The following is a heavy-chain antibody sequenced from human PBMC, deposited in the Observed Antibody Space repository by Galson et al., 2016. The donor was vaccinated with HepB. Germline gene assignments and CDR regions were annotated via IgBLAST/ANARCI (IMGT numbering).Heavy chain of an antibody. CDR1: GFTFSNYW. V-gene: IGHV3-74*01. CDR2: INTDGSYT. Sequence: SLRLSCAASGFTFSNYWMHWVRQAPGKGLVWVARINTDGSYTDYADSVKGRFTISRDSARNTLYLQMNSLRAEDTAVYFCARAGAYSYYYDSSGFAYWGQGSLVTVSS. J-gene: IGHJ4*02. D-gene: IGHD3-22*01. CDR3: ARAGAYSYYYDSSGFAY.